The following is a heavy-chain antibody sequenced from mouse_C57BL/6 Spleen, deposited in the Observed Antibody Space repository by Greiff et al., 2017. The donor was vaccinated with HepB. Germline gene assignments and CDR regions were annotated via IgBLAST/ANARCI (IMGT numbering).Heavy chain of an antibody. CDR1: GYAFSSYW. CDR3: ARYDGTHGALDD. J-gene: IGHJ4*01. CDR2: IYPGDGDT. Sequence: VKLQESGAELVKPGASVKISCKASGYAFSSYWMNWVKQRPGKGLEWIGQIYPGDGDTNYNGKFKGKATLTADKSSSTAYMQLSSLTSEDSAVYFCARYDGTHGALDDWGQGTSVTVSA. D-gene: IGHD2-1*01. V-gene: IGHV1-80*01.